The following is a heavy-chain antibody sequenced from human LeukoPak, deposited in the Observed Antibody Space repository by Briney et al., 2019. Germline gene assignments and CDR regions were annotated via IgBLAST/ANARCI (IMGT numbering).Heavy chain of an antibody. Sequence: GGSLRLSCAASGFTFSSYSMNWVRQAPGKGLEWVSSISSSSSYIYYADSVKGRFTISRDNAKNSLYLQMNSLRAEDTAVYYCARDPENTYCGGDCYDSHFDYWGQGTLVTVSS. J-gene: IGHJ4*02. CDR3: ARDPENTYCGGDCYDSHFDY. V-gene: IGHV3-21*01. CDR1: GFTFSSYS. D-gene: IGHD2-21*01. CDR2: ISSSSSYI.